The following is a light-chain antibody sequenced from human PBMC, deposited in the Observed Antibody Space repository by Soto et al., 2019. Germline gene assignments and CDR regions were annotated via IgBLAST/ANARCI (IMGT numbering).Light chain of an antibody. CDR1: SSDVGGYNY. J-gene: IGLJ1*01. CDR2: DVS. Sequence: QRVLTQPASVFGSPGQSITISRTGNSSDVGGYNYVSWYQQHPGKAPKLMIYDVSNRPSGVSNRFSGSKSSNTASLTISGLQAEDEADYYCSSYTSSRNYVFGTGTKVTVL. CDR3: SSYTSSRNYV. V-gene: IGLV2-14*01.